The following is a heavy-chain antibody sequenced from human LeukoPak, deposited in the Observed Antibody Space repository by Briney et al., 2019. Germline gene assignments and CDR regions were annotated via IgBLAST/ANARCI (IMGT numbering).Heavy chain of an antibody. J-gene: IGHJ3*02. CDR3: ARGGNVAFDI. CDR1: RFTFSRYW. V-gene: IGHV3-7*01. CDR2: IKQDGSEK. Sequence: SGGSLRLSCAASRFTFSRYWMSWVRQAPGKGLEWVANIKQDGSEKYYVDSVKGRFTISRDNAKNSVYLQMNSLRAEDTAIYYCARGGNVAFDIWGQGTMVTFSS.